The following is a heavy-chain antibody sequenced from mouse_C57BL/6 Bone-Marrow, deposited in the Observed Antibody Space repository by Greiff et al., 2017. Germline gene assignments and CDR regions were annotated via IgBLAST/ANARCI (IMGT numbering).Heavy chain of an antibody. CDR2: INPNNGGT. J-gene: IGHJ2*01. D-gene: IGHD2-4*01. Sequence: VQLQQSGPELVKPGASVKISCKASGYTFTDYYMNWVKQSPGQGLEWIGDINPNNGGTSYNQKFKGKATLTVDKSSSTAYMALRSLTSEDSAGYYWAISRVYDYDGFDYWGQGTTLTVSS. CDR3: AISRVYDYDGFDY. V-gene: IGHV1-26*01. CDR1: GYTFTDYY.